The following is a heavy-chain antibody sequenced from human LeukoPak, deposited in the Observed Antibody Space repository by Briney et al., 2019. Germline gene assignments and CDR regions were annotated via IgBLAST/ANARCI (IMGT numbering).Heavy chain of an antibody. CDR1: GYSISSGYY. J-gene: IGHJ4*02. V-gene: IGHV4-38-2*02. CDR3: ARVSYTYGYLFDF. D-gene: IGHD5-18*01. CDR2: IFHSGGT. Sequence: SESLSLTCTVSGYSISSGYYWGWIRQPPGKGLEWIASIFHSGGTYYNPSLKSRVTISVDTSKNQFSLKLSSVTAADTAVYYCARVSYTYGYLFDFWGQGTQVTVSS.